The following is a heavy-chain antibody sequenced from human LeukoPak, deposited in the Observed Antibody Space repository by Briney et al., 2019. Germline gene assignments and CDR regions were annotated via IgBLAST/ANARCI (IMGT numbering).Heavy chain of an antibody. J-gene: IGHJ4*02. CDR3: ARADILTGYYGGSWYYFDY. D-gene: IGHD3-9*01. CDR2: IYYSGST. CDR1: GGSISSYY. V-gene: IGHV4-59*01. Sequence: SETLSLTCTVSGGSISSYYWSWIRQPPGKGLEWIGYIYYSGSTNYNPSLKSRFTISVDTSKHQFSLKLSSVTAADTAVYYCARADILTGYYGGSWYYFDYWGQGTLVTVSS.